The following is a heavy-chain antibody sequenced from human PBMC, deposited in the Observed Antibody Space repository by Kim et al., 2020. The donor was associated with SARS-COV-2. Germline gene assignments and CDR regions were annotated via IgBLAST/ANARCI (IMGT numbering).Heavy chain of an antibody. V-gene: IGHV3-33*01. CDR2: IWYDGSNK. J-gene: IGHJ6*03. Sequence: GGSLRLSCAASGFTFSSYGMHWVRQAPGKGLEWVSVIWYDGSNKYYADSVKGRFTISRDNSKNTLYLQMNSLRAEDTAVYYCARGPDIVVVPAAMGDYYMDVWGKRTTVTVSS. CDR1: GFTFSSYG. D-gene: IGHD2-2*01. CDR3: ARGPDIVVVPAAMGDYYMDV.